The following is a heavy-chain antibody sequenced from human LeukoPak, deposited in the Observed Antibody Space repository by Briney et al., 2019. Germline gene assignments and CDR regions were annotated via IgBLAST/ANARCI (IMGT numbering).Heavy chain of an antibody. D-gene: IGHD4-17*01. CDR2: IYHSGST. V-gene: IGHV4-38-2*02. Sequence: TSETLSLTCSVSDYSISRGYFWGWIRQPPGKGLEWIGSIYHSGSTHYNPSVKSRVTLSIDTSKNQFSLRLSSVTAADTAVYYCARQSLRSWFDPWGQGTLVTVSS. J-gene: IGHJ5*02. CDR1: DYSISRGYF. CDR3: ARQSLRSWFDP.